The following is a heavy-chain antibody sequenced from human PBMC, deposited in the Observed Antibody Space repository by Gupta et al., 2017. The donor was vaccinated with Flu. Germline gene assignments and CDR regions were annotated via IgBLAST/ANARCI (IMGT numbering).Heavy chain of an antibody. CDR2: INHSGST. Sequence: QVQLQQWGAGLLKPSETLSLTCAVYGGSFSGYYWSWIRQPPGKGLEWIGEINHSGSTNYNPSLKSRVTISVDTSKNQFSLKLSSVTAADTAVYYCARIRLFGVVIIGFDPWGQGTLVTVSS. CDR3: ARIRLFGVVIIGFDP. CDR1: GGSFSGYY. V-gene: IGHV4-34*01. J-gene: IGHJ5*02. D-gene: IGHD3-3*01.